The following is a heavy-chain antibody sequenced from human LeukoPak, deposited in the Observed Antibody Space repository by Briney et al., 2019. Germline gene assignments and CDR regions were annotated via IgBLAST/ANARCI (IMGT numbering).Heavy chain of an antibody. D-gene: IGHD3-10*01. Sequence: SETLSLTCTVSGGSISSSSYYWGWIRQPPGKGLEWIGSIYYSGSTYYNPSLKSRVTISVDTSKNQFSLKLSSVTAADTAVYYCAREGLNMVRGVIPKEAWGWLDPWGQGTLVTVSS. CDR1: GGSISSSSYY. CDR3: AREGLNMVRGVIPKEAWGWLDP. V-gene: IGHV4-39*07. J-gene: IGHJ5*02. CDR2: IYYSGST.